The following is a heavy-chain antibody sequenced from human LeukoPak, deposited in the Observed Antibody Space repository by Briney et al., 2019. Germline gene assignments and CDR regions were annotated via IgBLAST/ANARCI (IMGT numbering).Heavy chain of an antibody. J-gene: IGHJ4*02. D-gene: IGHD5-12*01. V-gene: IGHV3-23*01. CDR1: GFTFSSYA. Sequence: PGGSLRLSCAASGFTFSSYAMNWVRQAPGKGLEWVSGISGSGGSTYYADSVKGRFTISRDNPKNTLYLQMNSLRAEDTAVYYCAKAGYSGYEYDYWGQGTLVTVSS. CDR3: AKAGYSGYEYDY. CDR2: ISGSGGST.